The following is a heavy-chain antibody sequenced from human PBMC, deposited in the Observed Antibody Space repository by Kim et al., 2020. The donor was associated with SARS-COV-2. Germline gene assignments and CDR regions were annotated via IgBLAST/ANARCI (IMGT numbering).Heavy chain of an antibody. CDR1: GGTFSSYA. CDR3: ARESNRTSTIFGVASSGFDY. CDR2: IIPILGIA. Sequence: SVKVSCKASGGTFSSYAISWVRQAPGQGLEWMGRIIPILGIANYAQKFQGRVTITADKSTSTAYMELSSLRSEDTAVYYCARESNRTSTIFGVASSGFDYWGQGTLVTVSS. J-gene: IGHJ4*02. V-gene: IGHV1-69*04. D-gene: IGHD3-3*01.